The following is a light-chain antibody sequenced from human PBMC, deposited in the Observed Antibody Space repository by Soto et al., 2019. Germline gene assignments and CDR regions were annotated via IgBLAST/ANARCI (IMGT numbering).Light chain of an antibody. CDR2: GAS. Sequence: IVMTQSPATLSVSPGERVTLSCRVSQSVDSNFAWYQQRPGQAPRLLIYGASTRATDVPARFSGSGSGTDFTLTISTLQSEDFVVYYCQQYNTWPLTFGPGTRLEIK. J-gene: IGKJ5*01. CDR3: QQYNTWPLT. V-gene: IGKV3-15*01. CDR1: QSVDSN.